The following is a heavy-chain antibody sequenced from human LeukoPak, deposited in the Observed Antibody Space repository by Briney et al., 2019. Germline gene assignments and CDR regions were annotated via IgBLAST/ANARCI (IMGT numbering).Heavy chain of an antibody. D-gene: IGHD1-7*01. V-gene: IGHV2-5*02. CDR2: IYWDDDK. CDR3: AHRRTNYYFDY. CDR1: GFSLSTRGVS. J-gene: IGHJ4*02. Sequence: SGPTLVNPPPTLTLTCTFSGFSLSTRGVSVGWIRQPPGKALEWLALIYWDDDKRYTPSLKSRLTITQDTSKNQVVLTMTNMDPLDTATYYCAHRRTNYYFDYWGQGTLVTVSS.